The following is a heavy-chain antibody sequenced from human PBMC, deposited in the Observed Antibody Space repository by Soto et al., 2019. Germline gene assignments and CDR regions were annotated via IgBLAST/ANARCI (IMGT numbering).Heavy chain of an antibody. J-gene: IGHJ4*02. CDR2: INRAVSST. CDR1: GFTFSSYW. V-gene: IGHV3-74*01. CDR3: AVAVAGPTAIGY. D-gene: IGHD6-19*01. Sequence: EVQLVESGGGLVQPGGSLRLSCAASGFTFSSYWMHWVRQAPGKGLVWVSRINRAVSSTSYADSVKGRFTISRDNAKNTLDLQMNSLRAEDTGVYYCAVAVAGPTAIGYWGQGTLVTVSS.